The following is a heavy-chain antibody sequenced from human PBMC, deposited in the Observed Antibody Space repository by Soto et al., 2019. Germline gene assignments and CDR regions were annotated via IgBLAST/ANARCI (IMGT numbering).Heavy chain of an antibody. V-gene: IGHV3-73*01. CDR2: IRSKANNYAT. CDR1: GFTFSGSS. CDR3: TTRAAVTDY. Sequence: GGSLRLSCAASGFTFSGSSMHWVRQASGKGLEWVGRIRSKANNYATAFAASVKGRFIISRDDSKNTAYLQMNSLKTEDTAVYDCTTRAAVTDYWGQGTLVTVSS. J-gene: IGHJ4*02. D-gene: IGHD4-4*01.